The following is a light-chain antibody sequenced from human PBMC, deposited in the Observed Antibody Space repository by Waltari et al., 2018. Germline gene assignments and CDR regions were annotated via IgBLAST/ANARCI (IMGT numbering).Light chain of an antibody. CDR1: QGISNF. Sequence: DIQMTQSPSSLSASVGDRVTSTCRASQGISNFLAWYQQKPQKVPTLLIYAASNLQSGVPSRFSGSGSGTDFTLEISRVEAEDVGVYFCMQGLQTPTFGQGTRL. J-gene: IGKJ5*01. CDR3: MQGLQTPT. V-gene: IGKV1-27*01. CDR2: AAS.